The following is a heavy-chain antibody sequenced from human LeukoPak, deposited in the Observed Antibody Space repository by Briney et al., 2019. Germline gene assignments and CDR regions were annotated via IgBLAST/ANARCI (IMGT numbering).Heavy chain of an antibody. Sequence: ASVKVPCKASGYTFTGYYMHWVRQAPGQGLEWMGWINPNSGGTNYAQKFQGRVTMTRDTSISTAYMELSRLRSDDTAVYYCARYMEELRYFDWLLGDDYWGQGTLVTVSS. CDR3: ARYMEELRYFDWLLGDDY. J-gene: IGHJ4*02. D-gene: IGHD3-9*01. V-gene: IGHV1-2*02. CDR2: INPNSGGT. CDR1: GYTFTGYY.